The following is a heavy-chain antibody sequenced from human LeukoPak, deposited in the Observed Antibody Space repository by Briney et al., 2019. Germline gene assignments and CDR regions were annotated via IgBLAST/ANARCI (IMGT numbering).Heavy chain of an antibody. D-gene: IGHD4-11*01. Sequence: ASVKVSCKASGYTFTAYYIHWVRQVPGQGLECMGWINPNSGGTNYAQKFQGRVTMTRDTSISTAYMELSRLRSDDTAVHYCARDAIVRDYSYSDYWGQGTLVTVSS. J-gene: IGHJ4*02. CDR3: ARDAIVRDYSYSDY. CDR1: GYTFTAYY. CDR2: INPNSGGT. V-gene: IGHV1-2*02.